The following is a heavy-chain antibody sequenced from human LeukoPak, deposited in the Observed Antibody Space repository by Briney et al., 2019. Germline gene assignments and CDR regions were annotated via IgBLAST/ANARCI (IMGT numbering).Heavy chain of an antibody. CDR2: VNPSGGST. Sequence: GASVKVSCKASGYTFTSYYMHWARQAPGQGLEWMGIVNPSGGSTSYAQKFRGRVTMTRDTSTSTVYMELSSLRSEDTAVYYCARDLSIAVAGTKDYGGQGTLVTVSS. D-gene: IGHD6-19*01. V-gene: IGHV1-46*01. J-gene: IGHJ4*02. CDR3: ARDLSIAVAGTKDY. CDR1: GYTFTSYY.